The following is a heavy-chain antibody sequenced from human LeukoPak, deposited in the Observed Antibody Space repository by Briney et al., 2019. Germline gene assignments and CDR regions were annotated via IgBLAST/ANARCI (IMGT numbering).Heavy chain of an antibody. Sequence: PSETLSLTCTVSGGSISSGDYYWSWIRQPPGKGLEWIGYIYYSGSTYYNPSLKSRVTISVDTSKNQFSLKLSSVTAADTAIYYCARHDRNSGRYYDFDYWGQGTLVTVSS. CDR3: ARHDRNSGRYYDFDY. J-gene: IGHJ4*02. CDR2: IYYSGST. CDR1: GGSISSGDYY. D-gene: IGHD1-26*01. V-gene: IGHV4-30-4*01.